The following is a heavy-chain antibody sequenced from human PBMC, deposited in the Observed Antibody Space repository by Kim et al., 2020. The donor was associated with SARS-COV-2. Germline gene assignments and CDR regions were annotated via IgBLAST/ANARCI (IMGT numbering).Heavy chain of an antibody. Sequence: GGSLRLSCAASGFTFSSYGMHWVRQTPGKGLEWVAVIWYDGSNKYYADSVKGRFTISRDNSKNTLYLQMNSLRAEDTAVYYCARDPSVYDSSGYPLDAFDIWGQGTMVTVSS. CDR2: IWYDGSNK. V-gene: IGHV3-33*01. CDR3: ARDPSVYDSSGYPLDAFDI. D-gene: IGHD3-22*01. J-gene: IGHJ3*02. CDR1: GFTFSSYG.